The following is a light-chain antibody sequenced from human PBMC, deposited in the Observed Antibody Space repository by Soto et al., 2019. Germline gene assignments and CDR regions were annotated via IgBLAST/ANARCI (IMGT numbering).Light chain of an antibody. V-gene: IGKV3-20*01. CDR2: GAS. CDR3: HQYGTSPT. CDR1: QSVSSIY. J-gene: IGKJ5*01. Sequence: EIVLTQSPGTLSFSPGERATLSCRASQSVSSIYLAWYQQKPGQAPRLLIYGASSRATGIPDRFSGSGSGTDFTLTITGLEPEDFAVYYCHQYGTSPTFGLGTRLEIK.